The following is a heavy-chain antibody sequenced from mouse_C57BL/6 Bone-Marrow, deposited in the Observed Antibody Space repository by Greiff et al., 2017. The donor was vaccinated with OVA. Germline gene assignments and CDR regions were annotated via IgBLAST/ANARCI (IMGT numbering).Heavy chain of an antibody. CDR1: GYSITSGYY. Sequence: EVQLQQSGPGLVKPSQSLSLTCSVTGYSITSGYYWHWIRQFPGNKLEWIGYISYDGSNNYNPSLKNRISITRDTSKNQFFLKLNSVTTEDTATYYCARVLGRVYFDYWGQGTTLTVSS. J-gene: IGHJ2*01. D-gene: IGHD4-1*01. CDR2: ISYDGSN. V-gene: IGHV3-6*01. CDR3: ARVLGRVYFDY.